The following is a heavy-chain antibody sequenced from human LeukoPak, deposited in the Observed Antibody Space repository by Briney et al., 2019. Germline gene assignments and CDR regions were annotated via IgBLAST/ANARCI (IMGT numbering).Heavy chain of an antibody. J-gene: IGHJ4*02. CDR1: GGSISSGDYS. D-gene: IGHD5-12*01. CDR3: ARISTSGYDNHFDY. V-gene: IGHV4-30-4*01. CDR2: IYYSGST. Sequence: SQTLPLTCTVSGGSISSGDYSWSWIRQPPGKGLEWIGYIYYSGSTYYNPSLKSRVTISVDTSKNQFSLKLSSVTAADTAVYYCARISTSGYDNHFDYWGQGTLVTVSS.